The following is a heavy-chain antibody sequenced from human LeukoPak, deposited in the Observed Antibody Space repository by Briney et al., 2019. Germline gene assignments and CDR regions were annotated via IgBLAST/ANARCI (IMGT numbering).Heavy chain of an antibody. CDR1: GGTFSSYA. Sequence: GASVKVSCKASGGTFSSYAISWVRQAPGQGLEWMGRIIPILGIANHPHKFQGRATITADKSTSTAYMELSSLRSEDTAVYYCARVWPSSGGANAFDIWGQGTMVTVSS. CDR3: ARVWPSSGGANAFDI. CDR2: IIPILGIA. J-gene: IGHJ3*02. V-gene: IGHV1-69*04. D-gene: IGHD3-16*01.